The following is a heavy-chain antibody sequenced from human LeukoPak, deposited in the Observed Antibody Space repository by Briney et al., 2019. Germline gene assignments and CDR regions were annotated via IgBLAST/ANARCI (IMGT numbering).Heavy chain of an antibody. J-gene: IGHJ4*02. CDR3: ARDRDITMVRDLYFDY. Sequence: ASVKVSCKASGYTFTSYGISWVRQAPGQGLEWKGWISAYNGNTNYAQKLQGRVTMTTDTSTSTAYMELRSLRSDDTAVYYCARDRDITMVRDLYFDYWGQGTLVTVSS. CDR1: GYTFTSYG. V-gene: IGHV1-18*01. CDR2: ISAYNGNT. D-gene: IGHD3-10*01.